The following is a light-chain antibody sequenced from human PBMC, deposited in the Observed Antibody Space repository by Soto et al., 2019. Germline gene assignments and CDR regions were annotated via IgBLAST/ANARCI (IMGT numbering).Light chain of an antibody. J-gene: IGLJ2*01. Sequence: QSVFTQPPSVSAAPGQKVTISCSGSSSNIGNTYVSWYQQLPGTAPKLLIYDNNKRPSGIPDRFSGSKSGTSGTLDITGLQTGDEADYYCATWDYRLTGEVFGGGTKLTVL. CDR2: DNN. CDR1: SSNIGNTY. CDR3: ATWDYRLTGEV. V-gene: IGLV1-51*01.